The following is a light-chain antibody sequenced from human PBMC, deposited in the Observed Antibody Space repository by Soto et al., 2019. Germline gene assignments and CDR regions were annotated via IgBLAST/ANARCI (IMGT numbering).Light chain of an antibody. J-gene: IGKJ2*01. CDR1: QTISTY. CDR3: QQSDSTPYT. V-gene: IGKV1-39*01. CDR2: DAS. Sequence: DIQMTQSPSSLSASVGDRVTITCRASQTISTYLNWYQQKPGKAPRLLIYDASSLLSGVPSRFSGSGSGPNSTLTTASLQPEDFSPNYCQQSDSTPYTFGQGTKGEI.